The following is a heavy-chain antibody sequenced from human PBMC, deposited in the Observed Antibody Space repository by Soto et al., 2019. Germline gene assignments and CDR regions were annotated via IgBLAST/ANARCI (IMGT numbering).Heavy chain of an antibody. CDR2: INHSGGST. Sequence: ASVKVSFKASRYTFTSYYMHWVRHAPGQALEWMGIINHSGGSTSYAQKFQGRETMTRDTSTSTVYMELSSLRSEDTAVYYCARDSGIAARARLYNWLDPWGGGTRGNVSS. CDR1: RYTFTSYY. CDR3: ARDSGIAARARLYNWLDP. J-gene: IGHJ5*02. V-gene: IGHV1-46*01. D-gene: IGHD6-6*01.